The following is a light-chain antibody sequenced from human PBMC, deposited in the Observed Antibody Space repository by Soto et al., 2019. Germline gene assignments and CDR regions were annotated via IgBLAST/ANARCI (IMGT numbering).Light chain of an antibody. CDR1: QDITNY. V-gene: IGKV1-33*01. CDR2: DAS. Sequence: DIQMTQSPSSLSASVGDRVTISCLASQDITNYLNWYQQKPGKAPKLLIYDASNLETGVPSRFSGSGSGTDFTFTISSLQTEDIETYYCQQYDNLPALTFGGGTKVEIK. J-gene: IGKJ4*01. CDR3: QQYDNLPALT.